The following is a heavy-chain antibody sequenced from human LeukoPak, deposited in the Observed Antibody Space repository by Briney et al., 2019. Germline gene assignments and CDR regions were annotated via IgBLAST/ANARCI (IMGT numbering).Heavy chain of an antibody. CDR3: AREGRLDAFDI. D-gene: IGHD1-26*01. CDR2: IYHSGST. V-gene: IGHV4-59*12. CDR1: GGSISSYY. Sequence: PSETLSLTCTVSGGSISSYYWSWIRQPPGKGLEWIGEIYHSGSTNYNPSLKSRVTISVDKSKNQFSLKLSSVTAADTAVYYCAREGRLDAFDIWGQGTMVTVSS. J-gene: IGHJ3*02.